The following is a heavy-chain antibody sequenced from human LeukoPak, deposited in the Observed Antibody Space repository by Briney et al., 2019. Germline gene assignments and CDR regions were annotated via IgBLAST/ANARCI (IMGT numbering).Heavy chain of an antibody. V-gene: IGHV4-30-2*01. J-gene: IGHJ6*02. CDR1: GGSISSGGYS. CDR2: IYHSGST. Sequence: SETLSLTCAVSGGSISSGGYSWRWIRQPPGKGLEWIGYIYHSGSTYYNPSLKSRVTISVDRSKNQFSLKLSSVTAADTAVYYCARAGAVVVPDYYGMDVWGQGTTVTVSS. CDR3: ARAGAVVVPDYYGMDV. D-gene: IGHD2-2*01.